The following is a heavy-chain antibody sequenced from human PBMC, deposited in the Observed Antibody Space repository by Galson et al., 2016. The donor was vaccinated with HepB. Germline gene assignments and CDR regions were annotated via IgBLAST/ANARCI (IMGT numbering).Heavy chain of an antibody. Sequence: SETLSLTCAVSGDSVSGTNWWGWVRQPPGQGLEFIGEISRRDSPNYSPSLKSRVTMSVDKSKNQLPLTLTSVTAADTAVYYCVRILFGFQGMDVWGQGTTVTVSS. CDR2: ISRRDSP. CDR1: GDSVSGTNW. J-gene: IGHJ6*02. D-gene: IGHD3-10*01. CDR3: VRILFGFQGMDV. V-gene: IGHV4-4*02.